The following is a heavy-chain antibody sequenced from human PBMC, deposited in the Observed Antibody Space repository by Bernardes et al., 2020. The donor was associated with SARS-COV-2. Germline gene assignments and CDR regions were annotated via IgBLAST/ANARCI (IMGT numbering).Heavy chain of an antibody. Sequence: GGSLRLSCAASGFTFSDYYMSWIRQAPGKGLEWVGRIKTKADGGTKDYAAPMKGRFTISRDDSENTLFLQMDSLQTEDTAVYFCTTETSSVWYGKYDYWGKGTLVTVS. CDR1: GFTFSDYY. CDR3: TTETSSVWYGKYDY. V-gene: IGHV3-15*01. CDR2: IKTKADGGTK. J-gene: IGHJ4*02. D-gene: IGHD6-19*01.